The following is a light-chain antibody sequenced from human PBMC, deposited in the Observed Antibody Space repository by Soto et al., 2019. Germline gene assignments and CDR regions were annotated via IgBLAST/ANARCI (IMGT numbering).Light chain of an antibody. CDR3: QQYENYWA. CDR1: QTIISW. Sequence: IHMTHSPSTLSASVGYRVTITFRSSQTIISWLAWYQQIPGKAPKLLIYDASNLESGVPSRFSGSGSGTEFTLTISSLQPEDFAVYYCQQYENYWAFGQGTKVDIK. CDR2: DAS. J-gene: IGKJ1*01. V-gene: IGKV1-5*01.